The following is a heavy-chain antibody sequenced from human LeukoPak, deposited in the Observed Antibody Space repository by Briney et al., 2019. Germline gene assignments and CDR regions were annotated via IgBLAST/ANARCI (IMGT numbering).Heavy chain of an antibody. Sequence: QPGGSLRLSCAASGFTYSSYAMSWVRQAPGKGLEWVSAISSSGITYYADSVKGRFTISRDNSKNTLYLQMSSLRAEDTAVYYCAKPGGLVGPKGGAFDIWGQGTMVTVSS. CDR1: GFTYSSYA. CDR2: ISSSGIT. CDR3: AKPGGLVGPKGGAFDI. J-gene: IGHJ3*02. D-gene: IGHD1-26*01. V-gene: IGHV3-23*01.